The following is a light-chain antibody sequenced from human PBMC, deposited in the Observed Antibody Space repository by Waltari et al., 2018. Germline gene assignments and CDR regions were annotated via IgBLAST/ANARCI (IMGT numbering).Light chain of an antibody. J-gene: IGKJ4*01. CDR1: QGISSY. Sequence: DIQLTQSPSFLSASVGDSVTITCRASQGISSYLAWYQQKPGKAPKLLIYAASALQSGVPSRFSGSGSETEFTLRISSLQPEDFATYYCRQLNSYPHTFGGGTTVEIK. CDR2: AAS. CDR3: RQLNSYPHT. V-gene: IGKV1-9*01.